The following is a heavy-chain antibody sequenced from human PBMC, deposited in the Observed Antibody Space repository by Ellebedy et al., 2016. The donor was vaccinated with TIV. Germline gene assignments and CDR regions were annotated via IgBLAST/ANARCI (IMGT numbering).Heavy chain of an antibody. V-gene: IGHV3-74*01. CDR3: ARDRDSNWLFDY. Sequence: GGSLRLXXAASGFTFSTNWMHWVRQAPGKGLVWVSRINGDGSTTSYADSVKGRFTVSRDNSKSTLYLQMNSLRAEDTAVYYCARDRDSNWLFDYWGQGTLVTVSS. D-gene: IGHD6-13*01. CDR2: INGDGSTT. CDR1: GFTFSTNW. J-gene: IGHJ4*02.